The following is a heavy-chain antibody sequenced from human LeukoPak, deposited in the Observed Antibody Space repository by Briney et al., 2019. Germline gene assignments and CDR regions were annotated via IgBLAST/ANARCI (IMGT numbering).Heavy chain of an antibody. V-gene: IGHV3-23*01. Sequence: GGSLRLSCAASGFTFSHYGMTWVRQTPGKGLEWVSGISESGGATYYADSAKGRFTISRDNSKNTLYLQMNSLRTDDTAVYYCATVGVGWVAFDYWGQGALVTVSS. CDR3: ATVGVGWVAFDY. CDR2: ISESGGAT. CDR1: GFTFSHYG. D-gene: IGHD2-15*01. J-gene: IGHJ4*02.